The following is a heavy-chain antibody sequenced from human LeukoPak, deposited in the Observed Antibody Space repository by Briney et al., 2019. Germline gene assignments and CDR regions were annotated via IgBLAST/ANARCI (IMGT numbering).Heavy chain of an antibody. CDR3: ARHRAYYYDSSGYLNWFDP. CDR1: GYSISSGYY. Sequence: SETLSLTCAVSGYSISSGYYWGWIRQPPGKGLEWIGSIYHSGSTYYTPSLQSRVTISVDTSKNQFSLKLSSVTAADTAVYYCARHRAYYYDSSGYLNWFDPWGQGTLVTVSS. J-gene: IGHJ5*02. CDR2: IYHSGST. V-gene: IGHV4-38-2*01. D-gene: IGHD3-22*01.